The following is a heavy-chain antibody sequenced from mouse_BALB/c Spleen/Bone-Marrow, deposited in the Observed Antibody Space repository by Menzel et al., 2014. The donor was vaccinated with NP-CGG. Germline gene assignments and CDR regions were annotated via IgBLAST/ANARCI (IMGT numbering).Heavy chain of an antibody. J-gene: IGHJ3*01. CDR2: ISSGGSYT. V-gene: IGHV5-9-3*01. Sequence: EVQVVESGGGLVKPGGSLKLSCAASGFTFSSYAMSWVRQTPEKRLEWVATISSGGSYTYYPDSVKGRFTISRDNAKNTLYLQMSSPRSEDTAMYYCARQCDYDGAWFAYWGQGTLVTVSA. D-gene: IGHD2-4*01. CDR3: ARQCDYDGAWFAY. CDR1: GFTFSSYA.